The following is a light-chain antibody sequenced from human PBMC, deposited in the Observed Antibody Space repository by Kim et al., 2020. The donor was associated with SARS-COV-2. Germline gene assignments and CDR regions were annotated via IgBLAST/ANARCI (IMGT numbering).Light chain of an antibody. CDR3: QQRSNWPPYT. CDR2: DAS. V-gene: IGKV3-11*01. Sequence: EIVLTQSPAPLSLSPGERATLSCRASQSASSYLAWYQQKPGQAPRLLFYDASNRATGIPARFSGSGSGTDFTLTISSLEPEEFAVYYCQQRSNWPPYTFGQGTKLEI. J-gene: IGKJ2*01. CDR1: QSASSY.